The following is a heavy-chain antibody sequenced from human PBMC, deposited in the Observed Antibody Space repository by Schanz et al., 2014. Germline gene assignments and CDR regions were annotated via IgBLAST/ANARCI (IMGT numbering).Heavy chain of an antibody. D-gene: IGHD6-13*01. J-gene: IGHJ6*02. CDR3: ATDHIAAAGSQYFYYYGMGV. V-gene: IGHV1-24*01. CDR2: FDPEDVET. CDR1: GYTLTDLS. Sequence: QVPLVQSGSEVKKPGASVKVSCKVSGYTLTDLSMHWVRQAPGNGLEWMGGFDPEDVETIYAQKFQGRVTMTEDTSTDTAYMELSSLRSEDTAVYYCATDHIAAAGSQYFYYYGMGVWGQGTTVTVSS.